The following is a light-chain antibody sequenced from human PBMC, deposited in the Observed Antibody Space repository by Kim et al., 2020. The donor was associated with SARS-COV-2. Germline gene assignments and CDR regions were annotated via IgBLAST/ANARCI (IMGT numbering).Light chain of an antibody. J-gene: IGLJ3*02. CDR1: SSDVGGYNF. Sequence: QSALTQPPSASGSPGQSVTISCTGTSSDVGGYNFVSWYQQHPGKAPKLMIYEVSKRPSGVPDRFSGSKSGNTASLTVFGLQAEDEADYYCSSYAGTNPLFGGGTQLTVL. V-gene: IGLV2-8*01. CDR2: EVS. CDR3: SSYAGTNPL.